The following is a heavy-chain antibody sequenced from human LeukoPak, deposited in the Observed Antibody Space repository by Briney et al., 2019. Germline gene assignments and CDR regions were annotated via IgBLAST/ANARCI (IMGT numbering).Heavy chain of an antibody. CDR3: ARVGGTNTAYFY. Sequence: GGSLRLSCSASGFSFTTYWIHWVRQAPGKGLVWVSRINGDGSSTNYADSVKGRFTISRDNAKNTVYLQMNSLRAEDTAMYYCARVGGTNTAYFYWGQGTLVTVSS. V-gene: IGHV3-74*01. CDR2: INGDGSST. D-gene: IGHD1-7*01. CDR1: GFSFTTYW. J-gene: IGHJ4*02.